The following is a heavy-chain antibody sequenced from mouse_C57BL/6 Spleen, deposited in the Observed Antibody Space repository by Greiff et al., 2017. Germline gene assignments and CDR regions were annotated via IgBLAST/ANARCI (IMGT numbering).Heavy chain of an antibody. D-gene: IGHD2-4*01. Sequence: QVHVKQSGPELVKPGASVKISCKASGYTFTDYYINWVKQRPGQGLEWIGWIFPGSGSTYYNEKFKGKATLTVDKSSSTAYMLLSSLTSEDSAVYFCARWGITTPWFAYWGQGTLVTVSA. CDR3: ARWGITTPWFAY. V-gene: IGHV1-75*01. J-gene: IGHJ3*01. CDR2: IFPGSGST. CDR1: GYTFTDYY.